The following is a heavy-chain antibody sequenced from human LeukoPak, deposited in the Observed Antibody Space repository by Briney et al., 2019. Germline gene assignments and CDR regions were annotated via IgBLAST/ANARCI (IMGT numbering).Heavy chain of an antibody. Sequence: PGGSLRLSCAASGFSLSDYYMSWIRQAPGKGLEWVSYISSSGTTIYYAKSVKGRFTISRDNANNSLYLQMNSLRAGDTAVYYCARDRLYSSRQSFESWGQGTLVTVSS. CDR3: ARDRLYSSRQSFES. CDR2: ISSSGTTI. D-gene: IGHD6-13*01. J-gene: IGHJ4*02. V-gene: IGHV3-11*04. CDR1: GFSLSDYY.